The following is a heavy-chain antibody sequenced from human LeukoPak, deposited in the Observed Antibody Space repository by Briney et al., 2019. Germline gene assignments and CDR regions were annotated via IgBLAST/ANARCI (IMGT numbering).Heavy chain of an antibody. V-gene: IGHV3-23*01. Sequence: GGALELSCAASGFTFSSYAMSWVRRAPGKGLEWVSAISGSGGSTYYADSVKGRFTISRDNSKNTLYMKMNSLRAEDTAVYYCAKEEYSGHAFDYWGQGTLVTVSS. CDR3: AKEEYSGHAFDY. CDR2: ISGSGGST. CDR1: GFTFSSYA. D-gene: IGHD5-12*01. J-gene: IGHJ4*02.